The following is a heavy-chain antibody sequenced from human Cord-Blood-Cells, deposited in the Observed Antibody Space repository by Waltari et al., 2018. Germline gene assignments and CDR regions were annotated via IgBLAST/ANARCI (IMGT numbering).Heavy chain of an antibody. CDR2: ISYDGSNK. D-gene: IGHD2-15*01. J-gene: IGHJ4*02. V-gene: IGHV3-30*18. CDR3: AKDRGSQGGFLDY. Sequence: APVKGLEWVEVISYDGSNKYYADSVKGRFTISRDNSKNTLYLQMNSLRAEDTAVYYCAKDRGSQGGFLDYWGQGTLVTVSS.